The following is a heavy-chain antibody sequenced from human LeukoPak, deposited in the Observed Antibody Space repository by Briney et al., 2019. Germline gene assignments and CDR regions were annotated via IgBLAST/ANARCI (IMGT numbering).Heavy chain of an antibody. CDR1: GYTFSDYY. Sequence: GASVKVSCKASGYTFSDYYIHWVRQAPGQDFEWVGYINPDSGGTDNAQSFQGRVTMTRDTSITTASMELGRLRSDDTAVFYCARGSRVGAASTSTSAFDIWGQGTMVTVSS. CDR3: ARGSRVGAASTSTSAFDI. V-gene: IGHV1-2*02. J-gene: IGHJ3*02. CDR2: INPDSGGT. D-gene: IGHD6-13*01.